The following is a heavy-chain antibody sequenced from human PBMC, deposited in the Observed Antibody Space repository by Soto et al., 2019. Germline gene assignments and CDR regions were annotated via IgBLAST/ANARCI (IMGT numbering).Heavy chain of an antibody. J-gene: IGHJ4*02. CDR1: GFTFSDYS. Sequence: EVRLVESGGGLVQPGGSLRLSCAASGFTFSDYSINWVRQAPGKGLEWVSYISSSSSTIYYADSVKGRFTIARDNAKNSLYLQMNSLRDEDTAVYFCARYRRIITAGVFDYWGQGTLVTVSS. V-gene: IGHV3-48*02. CDR3: ARYRRIITAGVFDY. D-gene: IGHD3-10*01. CDR2: ISSSSSTI.